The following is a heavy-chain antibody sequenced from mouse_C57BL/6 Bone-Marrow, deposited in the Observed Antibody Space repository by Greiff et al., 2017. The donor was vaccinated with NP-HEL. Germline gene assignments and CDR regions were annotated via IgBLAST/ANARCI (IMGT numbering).Heavy chain of an antibody. V-gene: IGHV5-4*03. CDR1: GFTFSSYA. D-gene: IGHD2-4*01. Sequence: EVKLMESGGGLVKPGGSLKLSCAASGFTFSSYAMSWVRQTPEKRLEWVATISDGGSYTYYPDNVKGRFTISRDNAKNNLYLQMSHLKSEDTAMYYCARVGIYYDYDGRYYYAMDYWGQGTSVTVSS. J-gene: IGHJ4*01. CDR2: ISDGGSYT. CDR3: ARVGIYYDYDGRYYYAMDY.